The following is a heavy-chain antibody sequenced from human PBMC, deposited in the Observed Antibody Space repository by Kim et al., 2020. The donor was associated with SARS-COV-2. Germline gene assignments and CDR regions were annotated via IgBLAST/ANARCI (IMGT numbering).Heavy chain of an antibody. CDR2: VHHSGST. V-gene: IGHV4-59*13. D-gene: IGHD4-17*01. J-gene: IGHJ3*02. CDR3: ARWGDGGPVGTPVRRGFDI. Sequence: SETLSLTCSVSGGSISSYYWMWVRLPPGKGLEWIAYVHHSGSTNYNPSLKSRVTISMDTSNNQFSLNVRSVTTADTAVYFCARWGDGGPVGTPVRRGFDIWGQGTMVTVSP. CDR1: GGSISSYY.